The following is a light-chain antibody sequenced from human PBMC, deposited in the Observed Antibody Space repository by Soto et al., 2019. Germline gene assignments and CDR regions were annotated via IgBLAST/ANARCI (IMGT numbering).Light chain of an antibody. CDR3: QQRSNWPPRIT. V-gene: IGKV3-11*01. Sequence: EIVMTQSPAILSVSPGAGATLSCRARENVRTKVGWYQQQAGQAPRLLIYDASNRATGIPARFSGSGSGTDFTLTISSLEPEDSAVYYCQQRSNWPPRITFGQGTRLEIK. CDR2: DAS. CDR1: ENVRTK. J-gene: IGKJ5*01.